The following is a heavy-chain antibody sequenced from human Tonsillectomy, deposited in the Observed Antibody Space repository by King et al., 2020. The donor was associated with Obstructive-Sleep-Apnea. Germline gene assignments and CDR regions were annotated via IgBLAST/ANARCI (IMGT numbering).Heavy chain of an antibody. CDR3: AKDRAYGEPFDY. D-gene: IGHD4-17*01. Sequence: VQLVESGGGLVQPGGSLRLSCAASGFTFTSYAMTWVRQAPGKGLKWVSPISNDGSSTYYADSVKGRFTVSRDNSKNTLFLQMNSLRAEDTAVYYCAKDRAYGEPFDYWGQGTLVTVSS. V-gene: IGHV3-23*04. CDR2: ISNDGSST. CDR1: GFTFTSYA. J-gene: IGHJ4*02.